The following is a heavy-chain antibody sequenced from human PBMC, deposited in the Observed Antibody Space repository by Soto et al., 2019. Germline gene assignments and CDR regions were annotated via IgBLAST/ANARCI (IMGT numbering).Heavy chain of an antibody. D-gene: IGHD2-21*01. CDR2: SIPIHGRA. Sequence: QVQLVQSGAEVRKPGSSVKVSCEASGGSFISYIFTWVRQAPGQGLEWMGRSIPIHGRADYALKFQDRVTITADRSTQTVYMELRSLRPEDTSLYYCAKSLVFVDHAYLDVWGKGITVTFSS. J-gene: IGHJ6*03. CDR3: AKSLVFVDHAYLDV. V-gene: IGHV1-69*02. CDR1: GGSFISYI.